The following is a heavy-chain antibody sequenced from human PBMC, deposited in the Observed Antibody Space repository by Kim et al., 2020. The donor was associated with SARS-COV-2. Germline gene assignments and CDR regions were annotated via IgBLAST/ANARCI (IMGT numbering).Heavy chain of an antibody. D-gene: IGHD3-3*01. V-gene: IGHV6-1*01. CDR3: ARAYGITIFGVVMLVAGWFDP. Sequence: SQTLSLTCAISGDSVSSNSAAWNWIRQSPSRGLEWLGRTYYRSKWYNDYAVSVKSRITINPDTSKNQFSLQLNSVTPEDTAVYYCARAYGITIFGVVMLVAGWFDPWGQGTLVTVSS. J-gene: IGHJ5*02. CDR2: TYYRSKWYN. CDR1: GDSVSSNSAA.